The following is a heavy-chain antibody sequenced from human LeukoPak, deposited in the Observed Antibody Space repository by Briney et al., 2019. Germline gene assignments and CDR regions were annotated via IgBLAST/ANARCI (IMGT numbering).Heavy chain of an antibody. CDR2: ISSSSSTI. CDR3: ATFRYDSSVSYYFDY. V-gene: IGHV3-48*01. J-gene: IGHJ4*02. CDR1: GFTFSSYS. D-gene: IGHD3-22*01. Sequence: PGGSLRLSCAASGFTFSSYSMNWVRQAPGKGLEWVSYISSSSSTIYYADSVKGRFTISRDNAKNSLYLQMNSLRAEDTAVYYCATFRYDSSVSYYFDYWGQGTLVTVSS.